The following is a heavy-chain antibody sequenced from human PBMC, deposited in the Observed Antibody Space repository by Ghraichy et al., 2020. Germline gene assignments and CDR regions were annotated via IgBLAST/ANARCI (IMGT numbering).Heavy chain of an antibody. CDR2: IHYSGST. J-gene: IGHJ4*02. CDR3: ASGVTPSTDSDF. D-gene: IGHD3-3*01. V-gene: IGHV4-59*01. CDR1: GGSIFSYY. Sequence: GSLRLSCTVSGGSIFSYYWSWIRQSPGKGLEYIGYIHYSGSTNCNPSLRSRVTISIDTSRSQFSLKMSSVTAADSAVYFCASGVTPSTDSDFWGQGTLVTVSS.